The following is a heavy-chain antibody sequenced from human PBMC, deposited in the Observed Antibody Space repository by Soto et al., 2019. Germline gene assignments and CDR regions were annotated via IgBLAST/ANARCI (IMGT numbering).Heavy chain of an antibody. D-gene: IGHD3-22*01. CDR2: ISGSGGRT. V-gene: IGHV3-23*01. Sequence: GGSLRLSCAASGFTFDDYTMHWVRQAPGKGLEWVSLISGSGGRTYYADSVKGRFTISRDNSKNTLYLQMNSLRAEDTAVYYCAALIVVVMYPDYWGQGTLVTVSS. J-gene: IGHJ4*02. CDR1: GFTFDDYT. CDR3: AALIVVVMYPDY.